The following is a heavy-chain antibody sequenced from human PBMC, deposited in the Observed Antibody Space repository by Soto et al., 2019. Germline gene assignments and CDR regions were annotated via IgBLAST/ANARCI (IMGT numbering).Heavy chain of an antibody. D-gene: IGHD6-13*01. CDR1: GFIFSDYS. Sequence: EVQLVESGGGLVKPGGSLRLSCAASGFIFSDYSMNWVRQAAGKGLEWVSSISGSRGYIYYGDSVKGRFTIPRDNVKNSVVLQMNTLRAEDTAVYYWARDWAAAPDYWGPVTLVTVSS. CDR3: ARDWAAAPDY. CDR2: ISGSRGYI. J-gene: IGHJ4*02. V-gene: IGHV3-21*02.